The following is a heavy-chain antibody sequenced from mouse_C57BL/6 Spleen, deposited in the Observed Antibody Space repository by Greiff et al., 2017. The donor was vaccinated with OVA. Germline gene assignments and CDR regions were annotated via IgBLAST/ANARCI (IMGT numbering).Heavy chain of an antibody. CDR1: GFSLSAFGMG. CDR2: LWWDDDK. Sequence: QVTLKESGPGILQPSQTLSLTCYFSGFSLSAFGMGVGWIRQPSGKGLEWLAHLWWDDDKYYNPALKSGLTISQDTSKNQVSLKIANVDTADTATDYCARPLLSGYFDDWGTGTTVTVSS. D-gene: IGHD1-1*01. CDR3: ARPLLSGYFDD. J-gene: IGHJ1*03. V-gene: IGHV8-8*01.